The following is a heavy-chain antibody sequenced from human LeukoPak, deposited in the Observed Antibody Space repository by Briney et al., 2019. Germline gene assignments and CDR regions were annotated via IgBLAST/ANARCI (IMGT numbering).Heavy chain of an antibody. CDR2: IYHSGST. V-gene: IGHV4-34*01. Sequence: SETLSLTCAVYGGSFSGYYWSWIRQPPGKGLEWIGEIYHSGSTNYNPSLKSRVTISGDASKNQFSLKLSSVTAADTAVYYCADQKYDNWGQGTLVTVSS. CDR1: GGSFSGYY. D-gene: IGHD3-9*01. CDR3: ADQKYDN. J-gene: IGHJ4*02.